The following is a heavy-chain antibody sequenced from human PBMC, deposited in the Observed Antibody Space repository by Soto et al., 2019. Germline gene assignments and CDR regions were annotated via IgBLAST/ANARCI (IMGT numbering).Heavy chain of an antibody. J-gene: IGHJ5*02. V-gene: IGHV4-30-4*01. D-gene: IGHD5-18*01. CDR2: IYYSGTT. CDR1: GGSISSGDYY. CDR3: ARASSTRGYSYGYWFDP. Sequence: SETLSLTCTVSGGSISSGDYYWTWIRQPPGEGLEWIGFIYYSGTTYYNPSLKTRVTISVDTSKNQFSLKLSSVTAADTAVYYCARASSTRGYSYGYWFDPWGQGTLVTVSS.